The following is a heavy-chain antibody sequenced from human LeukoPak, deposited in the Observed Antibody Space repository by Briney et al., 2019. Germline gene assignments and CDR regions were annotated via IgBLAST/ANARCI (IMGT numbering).Heavy chain of an antibody. V-gene: IGHV4-34*01. CDR1: GGSFSGYY. J-gene: IGHJ4*02. CDR3: ARDNTWIQLPFDY. CDR2: INHSGST. Sequence: SETLSLTCAVYGGSFSGYYWSWIRQPPGKGLEWIGEINHSGSTNYNPSLKSRVTISVDTSKNQFSLKLSSVTAADTAVYYCARDNTWIQLPFDYWGQGTLVTVSS. D-gene: IGHD5-18*01.